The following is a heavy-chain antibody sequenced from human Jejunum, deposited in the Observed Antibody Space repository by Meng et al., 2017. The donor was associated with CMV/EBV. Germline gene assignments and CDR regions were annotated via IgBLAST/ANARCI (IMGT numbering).Heavy chain of an antibody. CDR1: GATFGDYG. D-gene: IGHD2-15*01. CDR3: TREWGISGYFDS. Sequence: GATFGDYGVNWVSQGPGKGREWVGSIRSKDYGGKEQHAASVRGRLTISRDDSKSIAYLQMNSLQTEDTAVYFCTREWGISGYFDSWGQGTLVTVSS. CDR2: IRSKDYGGKE. J-gene: IGHJ4*02. V-gene: IGHV3-49*04.